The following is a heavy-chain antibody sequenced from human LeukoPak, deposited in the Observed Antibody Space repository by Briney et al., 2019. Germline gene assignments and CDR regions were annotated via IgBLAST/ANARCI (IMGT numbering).Heavy chain of an antibody. Sequence: SVKVSCKASGGTFSSYAISWVRQAPGQGLEWMGRIIPSLDTANYPQKFQGRVTITADDSTSTVYMELSSLRSEDTAVYYCATVQGGEMATIFDWGQGTLVTVSS. D-gene: IGHD5-24*01. CDR2: IIPSLDTA. J-gene: IGHJ4*02. V-gene: IGHV1-69*11. CDR1: GGTFSSYA. CDR3: ATVQGGEMATIFD.